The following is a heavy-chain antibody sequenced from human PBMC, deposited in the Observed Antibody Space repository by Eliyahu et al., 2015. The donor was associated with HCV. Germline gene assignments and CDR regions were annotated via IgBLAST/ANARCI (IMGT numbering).Heavy chain of an antibody. D-gene: IGHD4-23*01. CDR3: AKDTRSRGGGNPLFSGLGAFDI. Sequence: EVQLLESGGGLVQPGGSLRLSCAASGFTFSXSXMSWVRQAPGKGLEWVSAISGSGGSTYYADSVKGRFTISRDNSKNTLYLQMNSLRAEDTAVYYCAKDTRSRGGGNPLFSGLGAFDIWGQGTMVTVSS. V-gene: IGHV3-23*01. CDR2: ISGSGGST. J-gene: IGHJ3*02. CDR1: GFTFSXSX.